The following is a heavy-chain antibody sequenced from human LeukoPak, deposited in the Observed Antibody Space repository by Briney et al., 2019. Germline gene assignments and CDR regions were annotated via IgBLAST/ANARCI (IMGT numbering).Heavy chain of an antibody. D-gene: IGHD6-19*01. V-gene: IGHV1-18*01. CDR1: GYTFTSYG. Sequence: ASVKVSCKASGYTFTSYGISWVRQAPGQGLEWMGWISAYNGNTNYAQKLQGRVTMTTDTSTSTAYMELRSLRSDDTAVYYCARAIAVAGYYYCGMDVWGQGTTVTVSS. J-gene: IGHJ6*02. CDR3: ARAIAVAGYYYCGMDV. CDR2: ISAYNGNT.